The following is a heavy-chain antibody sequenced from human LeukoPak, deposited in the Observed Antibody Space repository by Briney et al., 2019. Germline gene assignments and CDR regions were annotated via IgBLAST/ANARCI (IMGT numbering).Heavy chain of an antibody. J-gene: IGHJ4*02. D-gene: IGHD2-15*01. Sequence: GGSLRLSCAASGFTFSSFAMSWVRQAPGKGLEWVSSISGSGDSTYYADSVKGRFTISRDNSKNTLYLQMNSLRAEDTAVYYCAKARFSGYCSGGSYYSGNDYWGQGTLVTVSS. CDR1: GFTFSSFA. V-gene: IGHV3-23*01. CDR3: AKARFSGYCSGGSYYSGNDY. CDR2: ISGSGDST.